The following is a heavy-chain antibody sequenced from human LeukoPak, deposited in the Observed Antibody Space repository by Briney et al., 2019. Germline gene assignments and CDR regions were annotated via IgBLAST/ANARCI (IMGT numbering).Heavy chain of an antibody. CDR1: GFTVSSNY. CDR2: IYSGGST. Sequence: PGRSLRLSCAASGFTVSSNYMSWVRQAPGKGLEWVSVIYSGGSTYYADSVKGRFTISRDNSKNTLYLQMNSLRAEDTAVYYCAREVSGSYDYWGQGTLVTVSS. J-gene: IGHJ4*02. V-gene: IGHV3-53*01. CDR3: AREVSGSYDY. D-gene: IGHD1-26*01.